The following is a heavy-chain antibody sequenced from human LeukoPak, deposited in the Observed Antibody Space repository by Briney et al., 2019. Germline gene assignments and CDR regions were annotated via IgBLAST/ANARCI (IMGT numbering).Heavy chain of an antibody. D-gene: IGHD3-10*01. CDR3: AKNYGSGSSVKYYYYMDV. J-gene: IGHJ6*03. V-gene: IGHV3-23*01. CDR1: GFTFSRYG. CDR2: ISASGGST. Sequence: GGSLRLSYAASGFTFSRYGMSWVRQAPGKGLGWVSVISASGGSTNYADSVKGRFTISRDNSKNTLYLQMNSLRAEDSAVYYCAKNYGSGSSVKYYYYMDVWGKGTTVTVSS.